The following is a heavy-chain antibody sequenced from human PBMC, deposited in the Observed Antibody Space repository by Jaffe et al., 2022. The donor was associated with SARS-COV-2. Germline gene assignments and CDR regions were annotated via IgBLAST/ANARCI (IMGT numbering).Heavy chain of an antibody. CDR1: GGSISSYY. Sequence: QVQLQESGPGLVKPSETLSLTCTVSGGSISSYYWSWIRQPPGKGLEWIGYIYYSGSTNYNPSLKSRVTISVDTSKNQFSLKLSSVTAADTAVYYCARTPPVEYGDYVPYFDYWGQGTLVTVSS. CDR3: ARTPPVEYGDYVPYFDY. J-gene: IGHJ4*02. V-gene: IGHV4-59*01. CDR2: IYYSGST. D-gene: IGHD4-17*01.